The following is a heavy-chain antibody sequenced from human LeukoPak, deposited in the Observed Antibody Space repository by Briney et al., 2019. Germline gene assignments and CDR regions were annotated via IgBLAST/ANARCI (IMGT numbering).Heavy chain of an antibody. Sequence: GGSLRLSCAASGFTFSSYAMSWVRQAPGKGLEWVSLISGSGGSTYYADSVKGRFTISRDNSKNTLYLQMNSLRAEDTAVYYCARGPSGYHNTGGQGTLVTVSS. CDR3: ARGPSGYHNT. V-gene: IGHV3-23*01. CDR2: ISGSGGST. D-gene: IGHD5-12*01. J-gene: IGHJ4*02. CDR1: GFTFSSYA.